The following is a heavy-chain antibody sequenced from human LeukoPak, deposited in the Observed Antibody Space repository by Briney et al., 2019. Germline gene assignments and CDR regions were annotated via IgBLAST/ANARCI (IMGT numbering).Heavy chain of an antibody. D-gene: IGHD3-10*01. CDR2: IRSKTNNYAT. J-gene: IGHJ4*02. Sequence: GGSLRLSCAASGFTFSGSAMHWVRQASGKGLEWVGRIRSKTNNYATVYAASVKDRSTISRDDSKNTAYLQMNSLKTEDTAVYYCIRHAASGGSGVDYWGQGTLVTVSS. CDR1: GFTFSGSA. CDR3: IRHAASGGSGVDY. V-gene: IGHV3-73*01.